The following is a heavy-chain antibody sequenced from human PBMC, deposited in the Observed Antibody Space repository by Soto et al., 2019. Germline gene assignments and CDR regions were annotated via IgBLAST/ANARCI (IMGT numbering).Heavy chain of an antibody. CDR2: ISGTGGT. J-gene: IGHJ4*02. CDR1: GFTFSSYV. D-gene: IGHD2-15*01. Sequence: EVQLWESGGGLVQPGGSLRLSCAVSGFTFSSYVMTWVRQAPGKGLEWVSAISGTGGTYYADSVKGRFTISRDNSKNALYLHMNSLRDEDTAVYYCAKGRRGAYCRGGTCYSPDYWGQGTLVIVSS. CDR3: AKGRRGAYCRGGTCYSPDY. V-gene: IGHV3-23*01.